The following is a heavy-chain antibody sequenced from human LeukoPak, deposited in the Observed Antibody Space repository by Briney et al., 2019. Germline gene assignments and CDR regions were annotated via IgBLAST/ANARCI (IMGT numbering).Heavy chain of an antibody. Sequence: GGSLRLSCAASGFTFSSYSMNWVRQAPGKGLEWVSSISSSSSYIYYADSVKGRFTISRDNAKNSLYLQMNSLRAEDTAVYYCARDSNEYSSSLYDYWGQGTLVTVSS. D-gene: IGHD6-6*01. V-gene: IGHV3-21*01. CDR3: ARDSNEYSSSLYDY. CDR2: ISSSSSYI. CDR1: GFTFSSYS. J-gene: IGHJ4*02.